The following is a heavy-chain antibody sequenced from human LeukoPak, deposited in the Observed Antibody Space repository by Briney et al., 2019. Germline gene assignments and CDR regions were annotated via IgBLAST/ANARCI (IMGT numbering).Heavy chain of an antibody. CDR2: FDPEDGET. CDR1: GYTLTELS. D-gene: IGHD5-12*01. V-gene: IGHV1-24*01. Sequence: EASVKVSCKVSGYTLTELSMHRVRQAPGKGLEWMGGFDPEDGETIYAQKFRGRVTMTEDTSTDTAYMELSSLRSEDTAVYYCARDRPFVVATIIRYYYYGMDVWGQGTTVTVSS. J-gene: IGHJ6*02. CDR3: ARDRPFVVATIIRYYYYGMDV.